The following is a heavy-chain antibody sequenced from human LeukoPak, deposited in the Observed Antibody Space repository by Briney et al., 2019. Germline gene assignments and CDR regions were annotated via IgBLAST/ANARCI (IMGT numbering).Heavy chain of an antibody. V-gene: IGHV4-34*01. J-gene: IGHJ4*02. CDR2: INHRGTT. CDR3: ARADCTNAVCPFDY. D-gene: IGHD2-8*01. CDR1: GGSSSSDSSY. Sequence: SETLSLTCGVSGGSSSSDSSYWIWIRQPPGKGLEWIGEINHRGTTNYNPSLKSRVTISLDTSKNQFSLRLSSLTAADTALYYCARADCTNAVCPFDYWGQGILVTVSS.